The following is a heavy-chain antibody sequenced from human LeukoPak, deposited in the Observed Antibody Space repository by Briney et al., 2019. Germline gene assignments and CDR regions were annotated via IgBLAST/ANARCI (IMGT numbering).Heavy chain of an antibody. Sequence: SETLSLTCAVYGGSFSGFYWSWIRQYPGKGLEWIGEIDHTGRTNHNPSLKSRVTVSVDTSKNQFSLKLSSVTAADTAVYYCARLCSGGSCSLDYWGQGTQVTVSS. CDR2: IDHTGRT. V-gene: IGHV4-34*01. CDR1: GGSFSGFY. J-gene: IGHJ4*02. CDR3: ARLCSGGSCSLDY. D-gene: IGHD2-15*01.